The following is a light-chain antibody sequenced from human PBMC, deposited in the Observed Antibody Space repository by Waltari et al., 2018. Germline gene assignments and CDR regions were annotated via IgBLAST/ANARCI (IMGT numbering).Light chain of an antibody. CDR3: QVWDIDSDPSVV. CDR1: NIGTKT. Sequence: SYVLTQPTSVSVAPGRTARITCGGNNIGTKTAHWYQQKPGQAPVMVVYDDIDRPSGIPERFSGSNSGNTATLIINRVEAGDEADYYCQVWDIDSDPSVVFGGGTKLTVL. CDR2: DDI. J-gene: IGLJ2*01. V-gene: IGLV3-21*03.